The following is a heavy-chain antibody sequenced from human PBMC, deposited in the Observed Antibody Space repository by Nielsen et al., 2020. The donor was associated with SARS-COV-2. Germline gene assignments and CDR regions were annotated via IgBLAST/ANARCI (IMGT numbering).Heavy chain of an antibody. CDR3: AKVSARYYGMDV. CDR2: ISWNSGSI. Sequence: GGSLRLSCAASGFTSDDYAMHWVRQAPGKGLEWVSGISWNSGSIGYADSVKGRFTISRDNAKNSLYLQMNSLRAEDTALYYCAKVSARYYGMDVWGQGTTVTVSS. V-gene: IGHV3-9*02. CDR1: GFTSDDYA. J-gene: IGHJ6*02.